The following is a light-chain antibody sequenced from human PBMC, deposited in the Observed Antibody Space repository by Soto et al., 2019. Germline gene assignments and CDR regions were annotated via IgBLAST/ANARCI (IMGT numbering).Light chain of an antibody. V-gene: IGKV1-5*01. CDR2: DAS. Sequence: DIQVTQSPPTLSASVGDRVTITCRASQTISTWMAWYQQKPGKAPKLLVYDASTLQSGVASRFSGSGSGTEFTLTIRSLQPDDFATYYCQQYDSYSPLTFGGGTKVDIK. J-gene: IGKJ4*01. CDR1: QTISTW. CDR3: QQYDSYSPLT.